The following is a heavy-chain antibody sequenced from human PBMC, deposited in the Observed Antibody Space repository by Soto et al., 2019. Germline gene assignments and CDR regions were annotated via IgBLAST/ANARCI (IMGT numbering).Heavy chain of an antibody. CDR1: GGSISSGGYS. J-gene: IGHJ4*02. D-gene: IGHD2-2*03. V-gene: IGHV4-30-2*01. CDR3: ARGALGYRFDY. Sequence: QLQLQESGSGLVKPSQTLSLTCAVSGGSISSGGYSWSWIRQPPGTGLEWIGYIYHSGSTYYNPSLKSRVTITVARSKNQFSLKLSSVTAADTAVYYCARGALGYRFDYWGQGTLVTVSS. CDR2: IYHSGST.